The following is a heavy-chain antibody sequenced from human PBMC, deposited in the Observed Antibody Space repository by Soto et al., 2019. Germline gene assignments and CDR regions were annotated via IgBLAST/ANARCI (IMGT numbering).Heavy chain of an antibody. D-gene: IGHD6-13*01. V-gene: IGHV4-39*01. J-gene: IGHJ4*02. CDR2: IYYSGST. CDR3: ARRGSSSWYGY. CDR1: GGSISSSSYY. Sequence: QLQLQESGPGLVKPSETLSLTCTVSGGSISSSSYYWGWIRQPPGKGLEWIGSIYYSGSTYYNPSPQSRGTISADTSKNPFSLKRSSVTAADTAVYYCARRGSSSWYGYWGQGTLVTVSS.